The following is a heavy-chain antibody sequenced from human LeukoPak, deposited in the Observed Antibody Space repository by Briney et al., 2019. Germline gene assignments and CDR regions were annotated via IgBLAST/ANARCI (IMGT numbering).Heavy chain of an antibody. J-gene: IGHJ3*02. CDR2: IYASGNT. V-gene: IGHV4-61*02. CDR1: GGSITTDNYY. D-gene: IGHD3-9*01. CDR3: ARDFDSPMAFDI. Sequence: SETLSLTCTVSGGSITTDNYYWSWIRQPAGKGLEWIGRIYASGNTNYNPSLKSRITILVGTSKNQFSLRLSSVTAADTAVYYCARDFDSPMAFDIWGQGTMVTVSS.